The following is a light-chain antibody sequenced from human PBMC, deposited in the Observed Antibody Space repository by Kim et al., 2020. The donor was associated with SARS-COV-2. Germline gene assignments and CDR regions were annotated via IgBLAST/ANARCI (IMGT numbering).Light chain of an antibody. V-gene: IGLV2-14*03. CDR2: DVS. CDR3: TSYTTTSTLV. CDR1: SGDIGTYIF. Sequence: GQSITISCTGTSGDIGTYIFVSWYQQQPGKAPKLIIYDVSYRPSGVSTRFSGSKSGNRASLTISGLQAEDEAVYYCTSYTTTSTLVFGGGTQLTVL. J-gene: IGLJ2*01.